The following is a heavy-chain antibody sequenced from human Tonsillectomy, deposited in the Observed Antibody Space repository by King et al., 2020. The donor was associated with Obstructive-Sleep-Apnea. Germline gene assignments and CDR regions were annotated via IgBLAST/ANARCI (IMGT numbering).Heavy chain of an antibody. Sequence: VQLVESGGGLEQPGGSLRLSCAASGFTYSTYAMSWVRQAPGKGLEWVSGISGSGGSTYYADSVKGRFNISRDNSKNTVYLQMNSLRAEDTAVYYCAKESGILTGYWDYWGQGNLVTVSS. J-gene: IGHJ4*02. CDR2: ISGSGGST. D-gene: IGHD3-9*01. V-gene: IGHV3-23*04. CDR3: AKESGILTGYWDY. CDR1: GFTYSTYA.